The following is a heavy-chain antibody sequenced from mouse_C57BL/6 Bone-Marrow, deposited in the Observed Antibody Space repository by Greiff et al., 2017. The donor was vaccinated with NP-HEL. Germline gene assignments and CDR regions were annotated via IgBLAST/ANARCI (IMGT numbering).Heavy chain of an antibody. CDR2: IDPSDSET. Sequence: QVQLQQPGAELVRPGSSVKLSCKASGYTFTSYWMHWVKQRPIQGLEWIGNIDPSDSETHYNQKFKDKATLTADKSSSTAYMQLSSLTSEDSAVYYYSSGRVQFGIFDYWGQGTTLTVSS. D-gene: IGHD2-10*02. CDR1: GYTFTSYW. V-gene: IGHV1-52*01. CDR3: SSGRVQFGIFDY. J-gene: IGHJ2*01.